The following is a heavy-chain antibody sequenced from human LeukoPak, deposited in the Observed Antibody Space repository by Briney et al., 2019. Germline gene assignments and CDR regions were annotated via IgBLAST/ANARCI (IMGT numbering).Heavy chain of an antibody. CDR3: ARYKIEFDWLAAFDP. CDR2: IIPIFGIA. V-gene: IGHV1-69*04. CDR1: GGTFSSYA. J-gene: IGHJ5*02. D-gene: IGHD3-9*01. Sequence: SVKVSCTASGGTFSSYAISWVRQAPGQGLEWMGRIIPIFGIANYAQKFQGRVMITADKSTSTAYMELSSLRSEDTAVYYCARYKIEFDWLAAFDPWGQGTLVTVSS.